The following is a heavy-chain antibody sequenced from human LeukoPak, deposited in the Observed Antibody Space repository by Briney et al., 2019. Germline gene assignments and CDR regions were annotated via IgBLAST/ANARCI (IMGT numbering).Heavy chain of an antibody. CDR3: ARGVSVYSGYGTVGDY. V-gene: IGHV4-34*01. J-gene: IGHJ4*02. CDR1: GGSFSGYY. D-gene: IGHD5-12*01. CDR2: IDHSGST. Sequence: PSETLSLTCAVYGGSFSGYYWSWIRQPPGKGLEWIGEIDHSGSTNYNPSLKSRVTILVDTSKNQFSLKLSSVTAADTAVYYCARGVSVYSGYGTVGDYWGQGTLVTVSS.